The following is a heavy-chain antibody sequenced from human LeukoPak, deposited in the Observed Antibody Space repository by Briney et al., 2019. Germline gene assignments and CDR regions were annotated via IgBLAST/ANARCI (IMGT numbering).Heavy chain of an antibody. V-gene: IGHV1-18*01. Sequence: ASVKVSCKASTYTFTRYGISWVRQAPGQGLEGMGWISGYNGNTNYAQKFLGRVSMTADTATNTAYMELRSLTSDDTAMYYCARSDRGTYYYFDLWGQGTLVTVSS. D-gene: IGHD2-21*01. CDR2: ISGYNGNT. CDR3: ARSDRGTYYYFDL. J-gene: IGHJ4*02. CDR1: TYTFTRYG.